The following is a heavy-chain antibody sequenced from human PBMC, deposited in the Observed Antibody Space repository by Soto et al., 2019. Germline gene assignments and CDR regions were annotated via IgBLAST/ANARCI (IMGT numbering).Heavy chain of an antibody. CDR2: ISPRSGGT. CDR3: ARPPGYISDWYYFDL. V-gene: IGHV1-2*02. D-gene: IGHD3-9*01. CDR1: GHTFIDYY. Sequence: GASVKVSCKASGHTFIDYYMHWVRQAPGQGFEWMGRISPRSGGTNYAQKFQGRVTMTWDTSLNTAYMELSSLISEDTAVYYCARPPGYISDWYYFDLWGQGTLVTVSS. J-gene: IGHJ4*02.